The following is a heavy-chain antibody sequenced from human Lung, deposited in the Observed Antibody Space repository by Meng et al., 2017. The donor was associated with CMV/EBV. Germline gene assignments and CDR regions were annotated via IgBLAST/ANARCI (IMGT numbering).Heavy chain of an antibody. J-gene: IGHJ5*01. CDR1: FNTYT. CDR2: ISATSTSI. CDR3: ARAAVFEKIVVVPTAIGS. Sequence: FNTYTMNWVRQAPAQGLEWVSSISATSTSIYYADSVKGRFTISRDNAKNTLSLQMNSLGAEDTAMYYCARAAVFEKIVVVPTAIGSWGRGTLVTISS. D-gene: IGHD2-2*01. V-gene: IGHV3-21*04.